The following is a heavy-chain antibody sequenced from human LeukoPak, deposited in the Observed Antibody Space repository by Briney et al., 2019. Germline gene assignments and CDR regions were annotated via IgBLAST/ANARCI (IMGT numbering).Heavy chain of an antibody. V-gene: IGHV1-69*01. D-gene: IGHD6-13*01. Sequence: ASVKVSCKASGGTFSSYAISWVRQAPGQGLEWMGGIIPIFGTANYAQKFQGRVTITADESTSTAYMELSSLISEETAVYYCARERQGIAAALYYWGQGTLVTVSS. CDR1: GGTFSSYA. CDR3: ARERQGIAAALYY. CDR2: IIPIFGTA. J-gene: IGHJ4*02.